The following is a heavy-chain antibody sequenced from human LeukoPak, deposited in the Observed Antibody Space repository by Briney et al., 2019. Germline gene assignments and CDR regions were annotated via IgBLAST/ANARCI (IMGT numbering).Heavy chain of an antibody. CDR3: ARTYYYDSSGYYQTLFFDY. V-gene: IGHV1-69*05. CDR1: GGTFSSYA. J-gene: IGHJ4*02. CDR2: IIPIFGTA. Sequence: SVKVSCKASGGTFSSYAISWVRQAPGQGLEWMGGIIPIFGTANYAQKFQGRVTITTDESTSTAYMELSSLRSEDTAVYYCARTYYYDSSGYYQTLFFDYWGQGTLVTVSS. D-gene: IGHD3-22*01.